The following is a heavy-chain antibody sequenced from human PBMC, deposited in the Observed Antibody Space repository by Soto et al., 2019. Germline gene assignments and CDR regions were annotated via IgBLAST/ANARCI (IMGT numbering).Heavy chain of an antibody. CDR3: ASDIFKTGATGVFDI. D-gene: IGHD1-1*01. J-gene: IGHJ3*02. V-gene: IGHV3-66*01. CDR1: GFTVSGNY. Sequence: EVQLVESGGGLVQPGGSLRLPCAASGFTVSGNYMSWVRQAPGQGLEWVSVIYAAGSTYYIDSVNGRFTISRDNSKNTLYLQMNSLRAEDTAVYYCASDIFKTGATGVFDIWGQGTRVTVSS. CDR2: IYAAGST.